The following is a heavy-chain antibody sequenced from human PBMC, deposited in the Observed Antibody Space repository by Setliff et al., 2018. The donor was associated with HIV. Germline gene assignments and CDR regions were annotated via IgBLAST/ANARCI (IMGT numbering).Heavy chain of an antibody. V-gene: IGHV4-39*01. D-gene: IGHD5-12*01. Sequence: SETLSLTCTASGGSISSNSYYWGWIRQPPGKGLEWIGSIYYSGSTYYNPSLKSRVTISVDTSKNQFSLKLSSVTAADTAVYYCARQGGYSGYGFYYYYYYMDVWGKGTTVTVSS. CDR1: GGSISSNSYY. J-gene: IGHJ6*03. CDR3: ARQGGYSGYGFYYYYYYMDV. CDR2: IYYSGST.